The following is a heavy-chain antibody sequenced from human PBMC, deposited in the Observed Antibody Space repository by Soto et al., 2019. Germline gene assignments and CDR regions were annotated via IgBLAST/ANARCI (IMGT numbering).Heavy chain of an antibody. J-gene: IGHJ6*03. Sequence: PGGSLRLSCAASGFTFSSYCMSWVRQAPGKGLEWVANIKQDGSEKYYVDSVKGRFTISRDNAKNSLYLQMNSLRAEDTAVYYCARANYCSGGSCYVAYYYYMDVWGKGTTVTVSS. CDR2: IKQDGSEK. D-gene: IGHD2-15*01. CDR3: ARANYCSGGSCYVAYYYYMDV. CDR1: GFTFSSYC. V-gene: IGHV3-7*01.